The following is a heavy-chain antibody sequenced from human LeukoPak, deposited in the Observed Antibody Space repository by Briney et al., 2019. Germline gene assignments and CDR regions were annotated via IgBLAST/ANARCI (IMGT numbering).Heavy chain of an antibody. CDR2: IIDSGGST. Sequence: GGSLRLSCAAPGFTFSNYAMSWVRQAPGKGLEWVSSIIDSGGSTYYADSVKGRFTISRDNSKNTLFLQMNSLRVEDTAVYYCAKDRKEWNYFDYWGQGTLVTVSS. J-gene: IGHJ4*02. D-gene: IGHD2-8*01. V-gene: IGHV3-23*01. CDR1: GFTFSNYA. CDR3: AKDRKEWNYFDY.